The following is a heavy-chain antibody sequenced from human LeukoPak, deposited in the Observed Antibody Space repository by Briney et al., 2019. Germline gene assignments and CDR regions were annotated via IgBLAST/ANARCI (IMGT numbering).Heavy chain of an antibody. J-gene: IGHJ5*02. D-gene: IGHD1-26*01. CDR1: GFTVSSNY. CDR3: AKDRSGSYGDWFDP. V-gene: IGHV3-66*01. Sequence: GGSLRLSCAASGFTVSSNYMSWVRQAPGKGLEWVSVIYSGGSTYYADSVKGRFTISRDNSKNTLYLQMNSLRPEDTAVYYCAKDRSGSYGDWFDPWGQGTLVTVSS. CDR2: IYSGGST.